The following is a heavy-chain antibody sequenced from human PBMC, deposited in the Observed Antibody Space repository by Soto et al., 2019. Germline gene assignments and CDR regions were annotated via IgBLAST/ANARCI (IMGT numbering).Heavy chain of an antibody. CDR1: GFSLTTRPVG. CDR2: IYWDDDK. V-gene: IGHV2-5*02. Sequence: HITLRESGPTRVKPTQTLMLTCTVSGFSLTTRPVGVAWIRQPPGQDLEWLAVIYWDDDKRYNPSLKSRLTIAKDTSKNQVVLTMAYMDPVDTATYFCAHRGDMNVNWDRGYLDHWGHGTLVTVSS. CDR3: AHRGDMNVNWDRGYLDH. D-gene: IGHD1-26*01. J-gene: IGHJ4*01.